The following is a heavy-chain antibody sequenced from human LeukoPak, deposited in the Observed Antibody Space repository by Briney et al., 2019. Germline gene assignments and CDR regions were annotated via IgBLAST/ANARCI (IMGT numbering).Heavy chain of an antibody. D-gene: IGHD3-10*01. V-gene: IGHV1-18*01. Sequence: ASVKVSCKASGYTFTSYGISWVRQAPGQGLEWMGWISAYNGKTNYAQKLQGRVTMTTDTSTSTAYMGLRSLRSDDTAVYYCARVTMVRGVITYNWFDPWGQGTLVTVSS. J-gene: IGHJ5*02. CDR2: ISAYNGKT. CDR3: ARVTMVRGVITYNWFDP. CDR1: GYTFTSYG.